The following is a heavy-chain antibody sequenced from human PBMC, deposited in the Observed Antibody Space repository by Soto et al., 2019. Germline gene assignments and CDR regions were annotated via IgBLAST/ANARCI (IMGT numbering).Heavy chain of an antibody. J-gene: IGHJ6*02. V-gene: IGHV3-30*18. CDR2: ISYDGSNK. CDR1: GFTFSSYG. Sequence: LRLSCAASGFTFSSYGMHWVRQAPGKGLEWVAVISYDGSNKYYADSVKGRFTISRDNSKNTLYLQMNSLGAEDTAVYYCAKEIGSTRPFGLRSPGPYGMDVWGQGTTVTVSS. CDR3: AKEIGSTRPFGLRSPGPYGMDV. D-gene: IGHD5-12*01.